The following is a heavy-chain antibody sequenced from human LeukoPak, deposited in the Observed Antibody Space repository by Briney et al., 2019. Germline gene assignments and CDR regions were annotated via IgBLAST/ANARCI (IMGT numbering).Heavy chain of an antibody. D-gene: IGHD6-19*01. J-gene: IGHJ4*02. CDR1: GFAFSSQA. CDR3: AKDARRSDGWYFFDH. Sequence: PGGSLRLSCAASGFAFSSQAMGWVRQAPGKGLEWVSVISDSGDITYYADSVKGRFTISRDNSKNTLYLQMISLRAEDTAVCYCAKDARRSDGWYFFDHWGQGNLVTVSS. CDR2: ISDSGDIT. V-gene: IGHV3-23*01.